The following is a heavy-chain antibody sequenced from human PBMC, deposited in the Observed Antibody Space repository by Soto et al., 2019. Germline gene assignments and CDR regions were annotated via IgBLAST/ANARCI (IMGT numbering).Heavy chain of an antibody. D-gene: IGHD2-2*01. Sequence: ASVKVSCKAAGYTFTSYDINWVRQATGQDFEWMGWMNPNSGKAAYAQKFQGRVTITADESTSTAYMELSSLRSEDTAVYYCARHDCISTSCYYYYYYSMDVWGQGTTVTVS. V-gene: IGHV1-8*01. J-gene: IGHJ6*02. CDR1: GYTFTSYD. CDR2: MNPNSGKA. CDR3: ARHDCISTSCYYYYYYSMDV.